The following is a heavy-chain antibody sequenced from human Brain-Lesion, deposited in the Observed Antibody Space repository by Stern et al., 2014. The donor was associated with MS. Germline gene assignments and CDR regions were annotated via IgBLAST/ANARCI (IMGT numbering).Heavy chain of an antibody. CDR1: GFTFRTFA. Sequence: VQLVESGGGVVQPGRSLRLACAASGFTFRTFAMHWVRQAPGKGLEWVALISSDGSEKFYADSVRDRFTISRDKNTLYLQTNSLRAEDTAVYYCAREAVGAIYFDYWGQGTLVTVSS. CDR3: AREAVGAIYFDY. V-gene: IGHV3-30-3*01. D-gene: IGHD1-26*01. CDR2: ISSDGSEK. J-gene: IGHJ4*02.